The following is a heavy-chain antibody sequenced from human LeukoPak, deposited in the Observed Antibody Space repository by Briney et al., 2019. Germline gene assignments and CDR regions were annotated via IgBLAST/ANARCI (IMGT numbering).Heavy chain of an antibody. J-gene: IGHJ4*02. Sequence: ASVKVSCKASAYTFTGYYMHWVRQAPGQGLEWMGWSNPNSGGTNYAQKFQGRVTMTRDTSISTAYMELSRLRSDDTAVYYCTRDDGSRTSAGDFDYWGQGTLVTVSS. CDR3: TRDDGSRTSAGDFDY. V-gene: IGHV1-2*02. D-gene: IGHD3-10*01. CDR2: SNPNSGGT. CDR1: AYTFTGYY.